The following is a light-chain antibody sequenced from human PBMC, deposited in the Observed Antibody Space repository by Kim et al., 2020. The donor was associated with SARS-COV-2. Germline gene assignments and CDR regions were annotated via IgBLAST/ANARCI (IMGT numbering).Light chain of an antibody. CDR1: SSNVGAYNY. J-gene: IGLJ2*01. Sequence: QSALTQPRSVSGSPGQSVTISCTGTSSNVGAYNYVSWYQQHPDKAPKLMIYDVNDRPSGVPDRFSGSKSGNTASPTISGLQAEDEADYYCCSYAGGYSHVLFGGGTQLTVL. CDR2: DVN. CDR3: CSYAGGYSHVL. V-gene: IGLV2-11*01.